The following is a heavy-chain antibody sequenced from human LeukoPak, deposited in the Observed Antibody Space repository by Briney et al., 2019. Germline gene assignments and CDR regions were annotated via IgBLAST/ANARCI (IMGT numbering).Heavy chain of an antibody. V-gene: IGHV3-7*01. CDR2: IKHDGGDK. D-gene: IGHD6-19*01. J-gene: IGHJ4*02. CDR1: GFTFNDYY. CDR3: AKDKAVAGIDY. Sequence: GGSLRLSCTASGFTFNDYYMSWIRQAPGKGLEWVATIKHDGGDKFYVDSVKGRFTISRDNSKNTLYLQMNSLRAEDTAVYYCAKDKAVAGIDYWGQGTLVTVSS.